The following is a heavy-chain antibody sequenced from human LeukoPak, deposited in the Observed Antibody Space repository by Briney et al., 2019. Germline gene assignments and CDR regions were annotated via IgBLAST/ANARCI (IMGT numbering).Heavy chain of an antibody. V-gene: IGHV4-30-4*08. CDR2: IYYSGST. D-gene: IGHD3-3*01. CDR1: GDSISSGGFH. CDR3: ARRSAVSGVNWFDP. J-gene: IGHJ5*02. Sequence: PSETLSLTCTVSGDSISSGGFHWSWIRQHPGKGLEWIGYIYYSGSTYYNPSLKSRVTISVDTSKNQFSLKLSSVTAADTAVYYCARRSAVSGVNWFDPWGQGTLVTVSS.